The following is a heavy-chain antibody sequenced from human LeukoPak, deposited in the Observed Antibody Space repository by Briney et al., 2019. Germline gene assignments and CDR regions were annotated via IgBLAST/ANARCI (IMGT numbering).Heavy chain of an antibody. CDR1: GYTFTAFY. V-gene: IGHV1-2*02. D-gene: IGHD3-22*01. CDR2: INPNSGDT. J-gene: IGHJ4*02. CDR3: ARGPNYYDSSGFHYRD. Sequence: ASVKVSCKASGYTFTAFYMHWVRQAPGQGLEWMGWINPNSGDTKIAQKFQGRVTMTRDTSISTAYMELSSLTSDDSAVYYCARGPNYYDSSGFHYRDWGQGTLVTVSS.